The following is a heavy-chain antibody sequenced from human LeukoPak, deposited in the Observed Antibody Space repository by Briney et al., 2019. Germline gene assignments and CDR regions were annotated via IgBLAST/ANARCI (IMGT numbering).Heavy chain of an antibody. V-gene: IGHV1-46*01. CDR3: ARGVRRRFDP. CDR1: GYTFTSFQ. D-gene: IGHD6-6*01. Sequence: ASVKVSCKAFGYTFTSFQIHWVRQAPGQGLEWLGVVDPGGGSTTYAQKFQGRVTMARDTSMSTVYMDLSSLRSEDTAIYYCARGVRRRFDPWGQGTLVTVSS. CDR2: VDPGGGST. J-gene: IGHJ5*02.